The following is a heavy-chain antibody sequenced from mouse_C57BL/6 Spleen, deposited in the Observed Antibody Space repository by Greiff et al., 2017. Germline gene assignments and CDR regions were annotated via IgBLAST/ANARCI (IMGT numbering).Heavy chain of an antibody. CDR3: ARHRFITTVPWYFDV. Sequence: EVKLVESGGDLVKPGGSLKLSCAASGFTFSSYGMSWVRQTPDKRLEWVATISSGGSYTYYPDSVKGRFTISRDNAKNTLYLQMSSLKSEDTAMYYCARHRFITTVPWYFDVWGTGTTVTVSS. CDR2: ISSGGSYT. CDR1: GFTFSSYG. D-gene: IGHD1-1*01. J-gene: IGHJ1*03. V-gene: IGHV5-6*01.